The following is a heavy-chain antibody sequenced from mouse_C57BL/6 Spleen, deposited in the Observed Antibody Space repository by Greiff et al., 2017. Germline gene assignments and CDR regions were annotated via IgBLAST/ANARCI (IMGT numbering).Heavy chain of an antibody. J-gene: IGHJ1*03. V-gene: IGHV5-6*01. Sequence: EVQVVESGGDLVKPGGSLKLSCAASGFTFSSYGMSWVRQTPDKRLEWVATISSGGSYTYYPDSVKGRFTISRDNAKNTLYLQMSSLKSEDTAMYYCAREGNGYFEVWGTGTTVTVSS. CDR2: ISSGGSYT. CDR1: GFTFSSYG. CDR3: AREGNGYFEV.